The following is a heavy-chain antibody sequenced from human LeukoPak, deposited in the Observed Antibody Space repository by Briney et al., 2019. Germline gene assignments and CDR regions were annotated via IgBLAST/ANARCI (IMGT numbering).Heavy chain of an antibody. CDR3: ARDISLGYSSGWYWGSFDY. D-gene: IGHD6-19*01. CDR1: GGTFSSYA. V-gene: IGHV1-69*05. Sequence: GASVKASCKASGGTFSSYAISWVRQAPGQGLEWMGRIIPIFGTANYAQKFQGRVTITTDESTSTAYMELSSLRSEDTAVYYCARDISLGYSSGWYWGSFDYWGQGTLVTVSS. J-gene: IGHJ4*02. CDR2: IIPIFGTA.